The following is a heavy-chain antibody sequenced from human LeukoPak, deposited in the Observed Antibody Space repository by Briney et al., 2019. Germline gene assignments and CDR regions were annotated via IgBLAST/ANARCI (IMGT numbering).Heavy chain of an antibody. CDR1: GFIFSNYG. V-gene: IGHV3-33*01. D-gene: IGHD6-19*01. CDR3: AREWGPIAVSGGPGY. CDR2: IWFDRRNK. Sequence: GGSLRLSCAASGFIFSNYGMHWVRQAPGKGLEWVALIWFDRRNKFHADSVKGRFTISRDNSKNTLFLQMNSLRAEDTAVYYCAREWGPIAVSGGPGYWGQGALVTVSS. J-gene: IGHJ4*02.